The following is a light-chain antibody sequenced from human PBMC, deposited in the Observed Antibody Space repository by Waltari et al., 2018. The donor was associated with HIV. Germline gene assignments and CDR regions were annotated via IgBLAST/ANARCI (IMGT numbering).Light chain of an antibody. V-gene: IGLV2-23*02. CDR3: CSYAGSSTFYV. Sequence: QSALTQPASVSGSPGQSITISCTGTSSDVGGYNYVSWYQPHPGKAPKLMIYDVSKRPSGVSTRFSGSKSGNTASLTISGLQAEDEADYYCCSYAGSSTFYVFGTGTNVTVL. CDR2: DVS. CDR1: SSDVGGYNY. J-gene: IGLJ1*01.